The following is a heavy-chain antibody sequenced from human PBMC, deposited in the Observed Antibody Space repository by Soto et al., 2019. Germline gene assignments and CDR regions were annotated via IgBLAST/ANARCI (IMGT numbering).Heavy chain of an antibody. V-gene: IGHV1-24*01. CDR3: ATEEVKPGRHKDYYYGMDV. D-gene: IGHD3-22*01. CDR2: FDPEEGET. Sequence: QVQLVQSGAEVKKPGASVKVSCKVSGYTLTELSMHWVRQAPGKGLEWMGGFDPEEGETIYAQKFQGRVTMTEDTSTHTAYMELSNQRSEDTAVYCCATEEVKPGRHKDYYYGMDVWGQGTTVTVSS. J-gene: IGHJ6*02. CDR1: GYTLTELS.